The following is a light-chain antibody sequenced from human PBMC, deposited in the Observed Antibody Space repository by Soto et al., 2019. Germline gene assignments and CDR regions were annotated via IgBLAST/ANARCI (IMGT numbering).Light chain of an antibody. V-gene: IGKV1-5*01. CDR1: QSISSW. CDR2: DAS. CDR3: QQYNSYWRT. J-gene: IGKJ1*01. Sequence: DIQMTQSPSTLSASVGDRVTITCRASQSISSWLAWYQQKPGKAPKLLIYDASSLESGVPSRFSGSGSGTEFTLTISRLQPDDFATYYCQQYNSYWRTFGQGTRWIS.